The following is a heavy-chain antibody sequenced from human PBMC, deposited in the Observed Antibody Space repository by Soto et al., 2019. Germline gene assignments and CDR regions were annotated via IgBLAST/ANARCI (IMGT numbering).Heavy chain of an antibody. CDR2: ISGSAGSGDNT. Sequence: EVQLLESGGGLVQPGGSLRLSCAASGFAFSNYAMSWVRQAPGKGLEWVSTISGSAGSGDNTYYADSVKGRFTISRDNSKNTLYLQMSRLRVEDTALYHFAKDLYSCSGPRAFEVWGQGRMVTVSS. CDR3: AKDLYSCSGPRAFEV. V-gene: IGHV3-23*01. D-gene: IGHD5-12*01. J-gene: IGHJ3*01. CDR1: GFAFSNYA.